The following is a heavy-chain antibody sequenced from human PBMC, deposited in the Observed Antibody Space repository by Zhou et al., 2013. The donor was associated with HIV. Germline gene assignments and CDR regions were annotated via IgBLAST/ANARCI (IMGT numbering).Heavy chain of an antibody. CDR3: ARGLPLNNYGDYVVYGMDV. CDR1: GGTFSSYA. Sequence: QVQLVQSGAEVKKPGSSVKVSCKASGGTFSSYAISWVRQAPGQGLEWMGGIIPIFGTANYAQKFQGRVTITTDESTSTAYMELSSLRSEDTAVYYCARGLPLNNYGDYVVYGMDVWGQGTTVTVSS. D-gene: IGHD4-17*01. CDR2: IIPIFGTA. J-gene: IGHJ6*02. V-gene: IGHV1-69*05.